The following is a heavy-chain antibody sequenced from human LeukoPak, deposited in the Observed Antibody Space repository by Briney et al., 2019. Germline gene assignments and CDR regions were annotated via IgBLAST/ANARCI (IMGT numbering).Heavy chain of an antibody. J-gene: IGHJ6*03. Sequence: SETLSLTCTVSGGSISSYYWSWIRQPPGKGLEWIGYIYYSGSTNYNPSLKSRVTISVKTSKNQFSLKLSSVTAADTAVYYCAREGTARSYYYYMDVWGKGTTVTVSS. D-gene: IGHD6-6*01. CDR3: AREGTARSYYYYMDV. V-gene: IGHV4-59*01. CDR1: GGSISSYY. CDR2: IYYSGST.